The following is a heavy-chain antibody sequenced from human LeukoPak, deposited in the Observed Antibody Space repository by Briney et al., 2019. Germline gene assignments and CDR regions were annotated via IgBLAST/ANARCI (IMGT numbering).Heavy chain of an antibody. CDR3: ARAHDYGDYFFDY. Sequence: GGSLRLSCAASGFTVSSNYMSWVRQAPGKGLEWVSVIYSGGSTYYADSVKGRFTISRDNSKNTLYLQMNSLRAEDTAVYYCARAHDYGDYFFDYWGQGTLVTVSS. CDR1: GFTVSSNY. J-gene: IGHJ4*02. D-gene: IGHD4-17*01. CDR2: IYSGGST. V-gene: IGHV3-53*01.